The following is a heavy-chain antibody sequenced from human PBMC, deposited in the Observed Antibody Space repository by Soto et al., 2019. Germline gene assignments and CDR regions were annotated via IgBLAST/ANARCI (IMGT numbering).Heavy chain of an antibody. CDR1: GGSLSSGSYY. D-gene: IGHD6-19*01. CDR3: ARPFAAQTVAGFDS. Sequence: QLQLQESGPGLVKPSETLTLTCTVSGGSLSSGSYYWGWIRQPPGKGLEWIGSIPYSGNTYYNPSLKTRVTLSVDGSKNEFSLKLSSVTAADTAVYYCARPFAAQTVAGFDSWGQGTLVTVSS. V-gene: IGHV4-39*01. J-gene: IGHJ4*02. CDR2: IPYSGNT.